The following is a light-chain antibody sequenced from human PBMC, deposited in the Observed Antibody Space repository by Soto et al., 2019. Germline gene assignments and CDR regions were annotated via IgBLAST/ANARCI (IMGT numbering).Light chain of an antibody. Sequence: DIQMTQSPSSLSASVGDRVTITCRAGQDIRSYLNWYQQKPGKAPQLLIYATSFLQIGVPSRFSASGSGTGFSLVITDLQLEDSATYYCQQGYTSRWTSGQGTKVEI. CDR1: QDIRSY. CDR3: QQGYTSRWT. J-gene: IGKJ1*01. CDR2: ATS. V-gene: IGKV1-39*01.